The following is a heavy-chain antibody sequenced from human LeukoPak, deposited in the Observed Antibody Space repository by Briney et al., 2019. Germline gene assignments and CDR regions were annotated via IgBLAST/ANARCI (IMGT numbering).Heavy chain of an antibody. V-gene: IGHV5-51*01. Sequence: GESLKISCKGSGYSFTSYWIGWVRQMPGKVLEWMGIIYPGDSDTRYSPSFQGQVTISADKSISTAYLQWSSLKASDTAMYYCARHPKWEPESVAFDIWGQGTMVPVSS. CDR1: GYSFTSYW. D-gene: IGHD1-26*01. CDR3: ARHPKWEPESVAFDI. CDR2: IYPGDSDT. J-gene: IGHJ3*02.